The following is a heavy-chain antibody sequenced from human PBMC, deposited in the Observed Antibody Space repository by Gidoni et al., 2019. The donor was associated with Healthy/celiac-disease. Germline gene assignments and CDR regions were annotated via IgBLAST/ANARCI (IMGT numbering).Heavy chain of an antibody. CDR3: AIPPPRSSRRTLGY. CDR2: INHSGST. D-gene: IGHD6-19*01. Sequence: QVQLQQWGAGLLKPSETLSLTCAVYGGSFSGYYWSWIRQPPGKGLEWIGEINHSGSTNYNPSLKSRVTISVDTSKNQFSLKLSSVTAADTAVYYCAIPPPRSSRRTLGYWGQGTLVTVSS. V-gene: IGHV4-34*01. J-gene: IGHJ4*02. CDR1: GGSFSGYY.